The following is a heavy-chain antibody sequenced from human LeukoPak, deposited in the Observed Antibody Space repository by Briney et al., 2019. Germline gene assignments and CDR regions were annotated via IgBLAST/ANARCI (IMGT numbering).Heavy chain of an antibody. J-gene: IGHJ4*02. CDR1: GGSISRSQYY. CDR3: ARTRYYYNSRSYGAPYYFDY. Sequence: SETLSLTCSVSGGSISRSQYYWGWIRQPPEKGMEWIGRIYTSGSTNYNPSLKSRVTISVNTSKNQFSLNLSSVPAADTAVYYCARTRYYYNSRSYGAPYYFDYWRQGTLVTVSS. V-gene: IGHV4-39*01. CDR2: IYTSGST. D-gene: IGHD3-10*01.